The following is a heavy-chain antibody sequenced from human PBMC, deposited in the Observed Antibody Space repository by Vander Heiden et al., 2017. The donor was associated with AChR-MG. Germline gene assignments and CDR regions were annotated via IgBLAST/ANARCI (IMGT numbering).Heavy chain of an antibody. CDR1: GFPFTNSW. D-gene: IGHD1-26*01. CDR3: IAGVGASEYDY. Sequence: EVQLVESGGGLVKPGGSLRLSCAASGFPFTNSWLTWVRQAPGKGLEWVGRITRKIDGETTDHAPPVKGRFTISRDDSKNTLYLEMNSLKTEDTAIYYCIAGVGASEYDYWGQGTLVTVSS. J-gene: IGHJ4*02. CDR2: ITRKIDGETT. V-gene: IGHV3-15*01.